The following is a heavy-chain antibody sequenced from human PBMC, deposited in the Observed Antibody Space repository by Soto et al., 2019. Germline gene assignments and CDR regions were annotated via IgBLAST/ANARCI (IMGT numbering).Heavy chain of an antibody. D-gene: IGHD3-22*01. CDR2: IIPMFGTA. Sequence: SVKVSCKASGDTFGSYAINWVRQAPGQGLEWMGGIIPMFGTANYAQKFKGRVTITAGESTSTVYMELSSLRSEDTAVYYCARVGPAHYYDSSGYYSPLDYWGQGTLVTVSS. V-gene: IGHV1-69*13. J-gene: IGHJ4*02. CDR3: ARVGPAHYYDSSGYYSPLDY. CDR1: GDTFGSYA.